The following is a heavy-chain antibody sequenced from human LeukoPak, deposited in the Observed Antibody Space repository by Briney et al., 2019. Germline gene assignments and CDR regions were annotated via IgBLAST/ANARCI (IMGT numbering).Heavy chain of an antibody. J-gene: IGHJ6*02. V-gene: IGHV4-4*07. D-gene: IGHD3-10*01. Sequence: SETLSFNCTVYAAPINDYYWNWVRQPAGKGREWIGRILGSGSTNYSHSLKSRVTMTVDTSKNQLSLKVMSVTAADTAVYYCAKGGDYYQGMDVWGQGTTVSVSS. CDR3: AKGGDYYQGMDV. CDR1: AAPINDYY. CDR2: ILGSGST.